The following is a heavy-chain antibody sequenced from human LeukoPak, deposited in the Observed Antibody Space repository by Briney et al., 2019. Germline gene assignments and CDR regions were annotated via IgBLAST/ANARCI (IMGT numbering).Heavy chain of an antibody. CDR1: GGSISSYY. CDR2: IYYSGST. Sequence: SETLSLTCTVSGGSISSYYWSWIRQPPGKGLEWIGYIYYSGSTNYNPSLKSRVTISVDTSKNQFSLKLSSVTAADTAVYYCARHILAKPRVSGSYIFDYWGQGTLVTVSS. V-gene: IGHV4-59*08. J-gene: IGHJ4*02. CDR3: ARHILAKPRVSGSYIFDY. D-gene: IGHD3-10*01.